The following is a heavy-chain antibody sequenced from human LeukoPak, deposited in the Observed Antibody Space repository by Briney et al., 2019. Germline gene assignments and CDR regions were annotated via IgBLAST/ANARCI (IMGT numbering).Heavy chain of an antibody. J-gene: IGHJ5*02. CDR3: ARHRYYYDSSRYYYQP. Sequence: SETLSLTCTVSGASISSYYWSWIRQPPGKGLEGMGYIYYSGSTNYNPSLKSGFTISVDTSKNEFSLTLSAVTAADTAVYSCARHRYYYDSSRYYYQPWGQGTLVTVSS. CDR2: IYYSGST. CDR1: GASISSYY. D-gene: IGHD3-22*01. V-gene: IGHV4-59*08.